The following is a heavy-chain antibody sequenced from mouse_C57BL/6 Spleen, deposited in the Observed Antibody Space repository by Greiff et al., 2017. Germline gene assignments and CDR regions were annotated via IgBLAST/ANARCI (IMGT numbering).Heavy chain of an antibody. V-gene: IGHV7-3*01. J-gene: IGHJ2*01. CDR3: ARAPERTGTAFGY. D-gene: IGHD4-1*01. Sequence: EVMLVESGGGLVQPGGSLSLSCAASGFTFTDYYMSWVRQPPGKALEWLGFIRNKANGYTTEYSASVKGRFTISRDNSQSILYLQMNALRAEDSATYYCARAPERTGTAFGYWGKGTTLTVSS. CDR1: GFTFTDYY. CDR2: IRNKANGYTT.